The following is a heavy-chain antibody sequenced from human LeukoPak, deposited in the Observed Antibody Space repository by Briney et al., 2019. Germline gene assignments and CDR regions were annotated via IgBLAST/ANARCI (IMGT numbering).Heavy chain of an antibody. CDR2: INHSGST. J-gene: IGHJ4*02. CDR3: ASHPHAYYYDSSGYYYFDY. Sequence: SETLSLTCAVYGESFRGYYWSWIRQPPGKGLEWIGEINHSGSTNYNPPLKSRVTIPVDTSKNQFSLKLSSVTAADTAVYYCASHPHAYYYDSSGYYYFDYWGQGTLVTVSS. CDR1: GESFRGYY. D-gene: IGHD3-22*01. V-gene: IGHV4-34*01.